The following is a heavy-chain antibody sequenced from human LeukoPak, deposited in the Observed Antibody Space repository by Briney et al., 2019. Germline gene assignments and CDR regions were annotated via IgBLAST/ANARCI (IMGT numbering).Heavy chain of an antibody. Sequence: ASVKVSCKASGYIFSSNDINWVRQAAGQGLEWMGWMNPNSGDTSYTQKFQGRVAMTRSTSITTAYMELSSLRSEDTAVYYCARGPFGSGSFLDYWGQGTLATVSS. V-gene: IGHV1-8*01. CDR3: ARGPFGSGSFLDY. D-gene: IGHD3-10*01. J-gene: IGHJ4*02. CDR2: MNPNSGDT. CDR1: GYIFSSND.